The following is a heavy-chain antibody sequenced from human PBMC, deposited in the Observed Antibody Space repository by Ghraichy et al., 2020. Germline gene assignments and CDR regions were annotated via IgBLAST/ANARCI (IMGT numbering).Heavy chain of an antibody. D-gene: IGHD4-11*01. CDR2: IWYDGSNK. V-gene: IGHV3-33*01. CDR1: GFTFSSYG. J-gene: IGHJ4*02. Sequence: GGSLRLSCAASGFTFSSYGMHWVRQAPGKGLEWVAVIWYDGSNKYYADSVKGRFTISRDNSKNTLYLQMNSLRAEDTAVYYCARDLFRVTKGRFDYWGQGTLVTVSS. CDR3: ARDLFRVTKGRFDY.